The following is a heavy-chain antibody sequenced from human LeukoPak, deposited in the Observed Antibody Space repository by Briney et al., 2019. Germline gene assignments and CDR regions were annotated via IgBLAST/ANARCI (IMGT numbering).Heavy chain of an antibody. Sequence: GGSLRLSCAASGFTFSSYGMHWVRQAPGKGLEWVAVIWYDGSNKYYADSVKGRFTISRDNSKNTLYLQVNSLRAEDTAVYYCARDSGSYYPGVFDYWGQGTLVTVSS. CDR3: ARDSGSYYPGVFDY. CDR2: IWYDGSNK. J-gene: IGHJ4*02. CDR1: GFTFSSYG. V-gene: IGHV3-33*01. D-gene: IGHD1-26*01.